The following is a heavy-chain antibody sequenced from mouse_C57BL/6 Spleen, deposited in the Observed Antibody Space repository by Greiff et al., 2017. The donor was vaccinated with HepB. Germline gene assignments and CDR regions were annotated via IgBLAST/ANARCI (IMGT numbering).Heavy chain of an antibody. CDR1: GYTFTDYN. J-gene: IGHJ4*01. Sequence: VQLQQSGPELVKPGASVKIPCKASGYTFTDYNMDWVKQSHGKSLEWIGDINPNNGGTIYNQKFKGKATLTVDKSSSTAYMELRSLTSEDTAVYYCARKGCYYYGSSYEAMDYWGQGTSVTVSS. CDR2: INPNNGGT. D-gene: IGHD1-1*01. CDR3: ARKGCYYYGSSYEAMDY. V-gene: IGHV1-18*01.